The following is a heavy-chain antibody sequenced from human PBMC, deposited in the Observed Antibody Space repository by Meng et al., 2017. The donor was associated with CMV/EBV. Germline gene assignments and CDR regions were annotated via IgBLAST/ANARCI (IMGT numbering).Heavy chain of an antibody. Sequence: AGSLRLSCAASGFTFSSYGRHWVRQAPGKGLDWVAFIRHDGSNRYYADSVKGRFTIFSDNSKNTLYLQMNSLRPEYTAVYYCAKDAPSYGVSPSYYYYGMDVWGQGTTVTVSS. CDR3: AKDAPSYGVSPSYYYYGMDV. CDR1: GFTFSSYG. V-gene: IGHV3-30*02. J-gene: IGHJ6*02. CDR2: IRHDGSNR. D-gene: IGHD4-17*01.